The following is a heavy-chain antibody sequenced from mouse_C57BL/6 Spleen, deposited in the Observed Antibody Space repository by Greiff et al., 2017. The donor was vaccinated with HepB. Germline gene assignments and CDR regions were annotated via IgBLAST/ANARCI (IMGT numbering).Heavy chain of an antibody. Sequence: EVQGVESGEGLVKPGGSLKLSCAASGFTFSSYAMSWVRQTPEKRLEWVAYISSGGDYIYYADTVKGRFTISRDNARNTLYLQMSSLKSEDTAMYYCTRDDDGYYGRKMDYWGQGTSVTVSS. CDR1: GFTFSSYA. J-gene: IGHJ4*01. D-gene: IGHD2-3*01. CDR3: TRDDDGYYGRKMDY. V-gene: IGHV5-9-1*02. CDR2: ISSGGDYI.